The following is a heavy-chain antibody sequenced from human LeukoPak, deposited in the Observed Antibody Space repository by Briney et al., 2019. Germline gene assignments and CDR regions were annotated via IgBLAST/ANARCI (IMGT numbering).Heavy chain of an antibody. V-gene: IGHV3-23*01. CDR1: GFTFSSYA. J-gene: IGHJ4*02. CDR3: VSRQDLGWHYDN. D-gene: IGHD6-19*01. Sequence: GGSLRLSCAASGFTFSSYAMSWVRQAPGKGLEWVSGFSRGGSITNYADSVKGRFTISRDISKNTLYLQMNSLRAEDTAVYYCVSRQDLGWHYDNWGQGTLVTVSS. CDR2: FSRGGSIT.